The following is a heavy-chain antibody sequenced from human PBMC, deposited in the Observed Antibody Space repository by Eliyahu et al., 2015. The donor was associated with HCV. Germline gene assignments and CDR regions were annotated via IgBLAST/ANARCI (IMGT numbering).Heavy chain of an antibody. Sequence: QVQLQESGSRLVKPSQTLSLTCTVSGASVTSDDYYWSWIRQQPGKGLEWIGYIYYSGTTYYNPSLESRTTISPDRSTNQFSLRLTSVTAADTAVYYCARVPGSWGETRLDHWGQGALVTVSS. D-gene: IGHD3-16*01. CDR1: GASVTSDDYY. V-gene: IGHV4-30-4*01. J-gene: IGHJ4*02. CDR2: IYYSGTT. CDR3: ARVPGSWGETRLDH.